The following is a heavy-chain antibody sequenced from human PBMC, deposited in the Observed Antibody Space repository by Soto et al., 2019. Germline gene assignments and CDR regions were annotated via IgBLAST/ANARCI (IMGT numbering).Heavy chain of an antibody. D-gene: IGHD4-4*01. V-gene: IGHV3-30-3*01. CDR1: GFTFSSYA. J-gene: IGHJ6*02. Sequence: GESLKISCAASGFTFSSYAMHWVRQAPGKGLEWVAVISYDGSNKYYADSVKGRFTISRDNSKNTLYLQMNSLRAEDTAVYYGARDLRADSNYPIQMGYYYYYGMDVWGQGTTVTVSS. CDR2: ISYDGSNK. CDR3: ARDLRADSNYPIQMGYYYYYGMDV.